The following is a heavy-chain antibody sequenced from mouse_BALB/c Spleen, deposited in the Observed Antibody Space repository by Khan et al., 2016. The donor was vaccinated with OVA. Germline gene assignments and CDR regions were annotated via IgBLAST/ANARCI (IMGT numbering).Heavy chain of an antibody. CDR1: GYTFTIYG. D-gene: IGHD1-1*02. CDR2: INTYTGEP. J-gene: IGHJ4*01. Sequence: QIQLVQSGPELKKPGETVKISCKASGYTFTIYGMNWVRQAPGKGLKWMGWINTYTGEPTYADDFKGRFAFSLETSASTAFLQINNLKNEDTATYFCARVVYNGTMDYWGQGTSVTVSS. CDR3: ARVVYNGTMDY. V-gene: IGHV9-3-1*01.